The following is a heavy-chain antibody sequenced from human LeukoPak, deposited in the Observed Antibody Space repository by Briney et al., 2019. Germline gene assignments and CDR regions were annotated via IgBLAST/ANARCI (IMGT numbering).Heavy chain of an antibody. CDR3: ARWDDSAWGFGN. V-gene: IGHV4-59*01. Sequence: SETLSLTCNVSGASISEYYWSWIRQPPGKGLEWIGDIHDSRNTNYNPSLKSRVTISADTSKNQFSLKLSSVTAADTAVYYCARWDDSAWGFGNWGPGTLVTVSS. CDR2: IHDSRNT. D-gene: IGHD6-19*01. CDR1: GASISEYY. J-gene: IGHJ4*02.